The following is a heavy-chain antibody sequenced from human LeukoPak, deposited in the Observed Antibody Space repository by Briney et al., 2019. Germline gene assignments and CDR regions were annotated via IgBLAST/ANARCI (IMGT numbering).Heavy chain of an antibody. Sequence: GASVKVSCKASGYTFTRHTISWVRQAPGQGLEWMGGIIPIFGTANYAQKFQSRVTITADESTSTAYMELSSLRSEDTAVYYCASGIFKAARGTYYFDYWGQGTLVTVSS. V-gene: IGHV1-69*13. CDR1: GYTFTRHT. J-gene: IGHJ4*02. D-gene: IGHD6-6*01. CDR2: IIPIFGTA. CDR3: ASGIFKAARGTYYFDY.